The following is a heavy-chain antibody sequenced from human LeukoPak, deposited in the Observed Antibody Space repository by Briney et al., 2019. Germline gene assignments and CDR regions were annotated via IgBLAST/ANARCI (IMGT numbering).Heavy chain of an antibody. J-gene: IGHJ4*02. D-gene: IGHD5-24*01. Sequence: GGSLRLSCAASGFTFSSYEMNWVRQAPGKRLEWVSYISSSGSTIYYADSVKGRFTISRDNAKNSLYLQMNSLGAEDTAVYYCARGGPDGYNYDYWGQGTLVTVSS. V-gene: IGHV3-48*03. CDR3: ARGGPDGYNYDY. CDR1: GFTFSSYE. CDR2: ISSSGSTI.